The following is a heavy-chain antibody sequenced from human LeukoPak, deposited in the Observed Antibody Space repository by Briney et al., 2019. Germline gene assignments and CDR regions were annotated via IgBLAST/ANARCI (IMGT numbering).Heavy chain of an antibody. V-gene: IGHV3-33*01. CDR1: GFTFSSYG. D-gene: IGHD3-10*01. CDR3: ARGPYHYYGSGSYPLY. J-gene: IGHJ4*02. CDR2: IWYDGSNK. Sequence: PGGSLRLSCAASGFTFSSYGMHWVRQAPGKGLEWVAVIWYDGSNKYYADSVKGRFTISRDNSKNTLYLQMNSLRAEDTAVYYCARGPYHYYGSGSYPLYWGQGTLVTVSS.